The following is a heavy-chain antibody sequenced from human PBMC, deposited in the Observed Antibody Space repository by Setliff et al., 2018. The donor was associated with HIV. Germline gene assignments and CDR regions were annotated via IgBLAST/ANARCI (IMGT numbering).Heavy chain of an antibody. J-gene: IGHJ4*02. CDR1: GFTFSSYG. CDR3: AKDRYYDSSGSPFDY. D-gene: IGHD3-22*01. Sequence: PGGSLRLSCAASGFTFSSYGMHWVRQAPGKGLEWVAFIRYDGSNKYYADSVKGRFTISRDKSKNSVYLQMNSLRAEDTAVYYCAKDRYYDSSGSPFDYWGQGTLVTVSS. CDR2: IRYDGSNK. V-gene: IGHV3-30*02.